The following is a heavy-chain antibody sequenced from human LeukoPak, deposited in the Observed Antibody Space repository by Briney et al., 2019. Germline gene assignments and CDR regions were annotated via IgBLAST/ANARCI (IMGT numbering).Heavy chain of an antibody. Sequence: GESLKVSCKGSGYSCTTYWIGWVRQMPGKGLEWMGLIYPGDSDTRYSPSFQGPTTISADKSISTAYLQWTSLKASDTAMYYCARPRMDSGYDSSFDYWGQGTPVTVSS. CDR2: IYPGDSDT. CDR1: GYSCTTYW. D-gene: IGHD5-12*01. CDR3: ARPRMDSGYDSSFDY. J-gene: IGHJ4*02. V-gene: IGHV5-51*01.